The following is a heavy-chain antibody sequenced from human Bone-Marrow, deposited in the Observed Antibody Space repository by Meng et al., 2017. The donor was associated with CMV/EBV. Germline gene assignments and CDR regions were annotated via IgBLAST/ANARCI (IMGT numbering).Heavy chain of an antibody. J-gene: IGHJ4*02. V-gene: IGHV4-39*07. CDR3: VRDGLIAARPLDY. D-gene: IGHD6-6*01. Sequence: GSLRLSCTVSGGSISSSSYYWGWIRQPPGKGLEWIGSIYYSGSTYYNPSLKSRVTISVDTSKNQFSLKLSSVTAADTAVYYCVRDGLIAARPLDYWGQGTLVTVSS. CDR1: GGSISSSSYY. CDR2: IYYSGST.